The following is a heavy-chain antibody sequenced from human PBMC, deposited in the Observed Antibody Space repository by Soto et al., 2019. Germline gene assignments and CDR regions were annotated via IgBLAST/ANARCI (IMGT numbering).Heavy chain of an antibody. CDR3: ATPPNYYDSSGPWDACDI. CDR1: GGTFSSYA. V-gene: IGHV1-69*01. Sequence: QVQLVQSGAEVKKPGSSVKVSCKASGGTFSSYAISWVRQAPGQGLEWMGGIIPIFGTANYAQKFQGRVTITADESTSTAYMELSSLRSEDTAVYYCATPPNYYDSSGPWDACDIWGQGTMVTVSS. D-gene: IGHD3-22*01. J-gene: IGHJ3*02. CDR2: IIPIFGTA.